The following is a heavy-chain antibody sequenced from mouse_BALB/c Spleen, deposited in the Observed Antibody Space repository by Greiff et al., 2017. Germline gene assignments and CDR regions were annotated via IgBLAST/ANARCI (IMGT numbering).Heavy chain of an antibody. V-gene: IGHV2-5-1*01. CDR2: IWRGGST. CDR1: GFSLTSYG. J-gene: IGHJ4*01. CDR3: AKEYYGNPYAMDY. D-gene: IGHD2-1*01. Sequence: QVQLQQSGPSLVQPSQSLSITCTVSGFSLTSYGVHWVRQSPGKGLEWLGVIWRGGSTDYNAAFMSRLSITKDNSKSQVFFKMNSLQADDTAIYYCAKEYYGNPYAMDYWGQGTSVTVSS.